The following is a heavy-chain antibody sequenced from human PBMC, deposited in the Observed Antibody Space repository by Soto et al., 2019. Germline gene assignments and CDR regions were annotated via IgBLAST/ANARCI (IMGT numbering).Heavy chain of an antibody. V-gene: IGHV1-18*04. Sequence: ASVKVSCKASGYTFTSYGISWVRQAPGQGLEWMGWISAYNGNTNYAQKLQGRVTMTTDTSTSTAYMELRSLRSDDTAVYYCARDGYSSGWTTLSVYYYYGMDVWGQGTTVTV. D-gene: IGHD6-19*01. J-gene: IGHJ6*02. CDR2: ISAYNGNT. CDR1: GYTFTSYG. CDR3: ARDGYSSGWTTLSVYYYYGMDV.